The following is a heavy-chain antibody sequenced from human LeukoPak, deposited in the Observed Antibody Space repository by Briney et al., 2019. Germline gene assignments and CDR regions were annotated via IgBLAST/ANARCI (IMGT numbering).Heavy chain of an antibody. J-gene: IGHJ4*02. CDR3: ARDVEAAAGTVY. CDR1: GFTFSDYY. V-gene: IGHV3-11*01. Sequence: PGGSLRLSCAASGFTFSDYYMSWIRQAPGRGLEWVSYISSSGSTIYYADSVKDRFTISRDNAKNSLYLQMNSLRAEDTAVYYCARDVEAAAGTVYWGQGTLVTVSS. CDR2: ISSSGSTI. D-gene: IGHD6-13*01.